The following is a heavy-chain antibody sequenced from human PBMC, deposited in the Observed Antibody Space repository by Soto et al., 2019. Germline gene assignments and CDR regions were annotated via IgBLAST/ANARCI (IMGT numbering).Heavy chain of an antibody. V-gene: IGHV1-18*01. D-gene: IGHD3-9*01. CDR2: ISAYNGNT. CDR3: ARDWEVRYFDWSAILFDY. Sequence: GASLKVSCKASGYTFTSYGLSWVRQAPGQGLEWMGWISAYNGNTNYAQKLQGRVTMTTDTSTSTAYMELRSLRSDDTAVYYCARDWEVRYFDWSAILFDYWGQGTLVTVSS. J-gene: IGHJ4*02. CDR1: GYTFTSYG.